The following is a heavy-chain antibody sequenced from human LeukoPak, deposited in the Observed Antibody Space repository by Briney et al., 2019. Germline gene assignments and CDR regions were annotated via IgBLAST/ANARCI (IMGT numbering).Heavy chain of an antibody. J-gene: IGHJ4*02. CDR3: ARDPGSGYYPNNFDY. CDR1: GYTFTGYY. D-gene: IGHD3-22*01. CDR2: INPNSGGT. Sequence: ASVKVSCKASGYTFTGYYMHWVRQAPGQGLEWMGWINPNSGGTNYAQKFQGRVTMTRDTSISTAYMELSRLRSDDTAVYYCARDPGSGYYPNNFDYWGQGTLVTVSS. V-gene: IGHV1-2*02.